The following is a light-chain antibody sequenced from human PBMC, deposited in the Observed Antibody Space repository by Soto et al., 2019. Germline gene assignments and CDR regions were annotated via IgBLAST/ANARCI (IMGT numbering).Light chain of an antibody. CDR3: QQFCDAPYT. CDR1: QSVGSNN. Sequence: EIVLTQSPGTLSLSPGERATLSCRASQSVGSNNLAWYQQKSGQPPRLLIYGASSRAAGIPDRFSGSGSGTDFNLTVSRLESEDFAVYYCQQFCDAPYTFGQGTTLEI. CDR2: GAS. J-gene: IGKJ2*01. V-gene: IGKV3-20*01.